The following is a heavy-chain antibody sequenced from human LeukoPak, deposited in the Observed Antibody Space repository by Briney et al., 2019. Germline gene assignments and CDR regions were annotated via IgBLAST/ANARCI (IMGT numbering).Heavy chain of an antibody. CDR3: ARDRKDRDHFDY. V-gene: IGHV3-53*01. Sequence: GGSLRLSCAAYGFTVSSSYMSWVRQAPGKWLEWVSVIYSGGTTYYADSVKGRFTISRDNSKNTMYLQMNSLRAEDTAVYYCARDRKDRDHFDYWGQGTLVTVSS. CDR1: GFTVSSSY. J-gene: IGHJ4*02. CDR2: IYSGGTT.